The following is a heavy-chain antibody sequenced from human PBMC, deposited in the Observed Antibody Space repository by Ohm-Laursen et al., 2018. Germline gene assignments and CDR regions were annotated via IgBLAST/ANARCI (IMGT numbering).Heavy chain of an antibody. Sequence: TLSLTWTVSGGSFTGHYWSWIRQPPGKGLEWIGYISYTGYTSYKSSLKSRVTISLDTSRKHFSLRLTSLAAADTAVYYCARGSNEYGGLYFPHWGQGTLVTVSS. V-gene: IGHV4-59*11. J-gene: IGHJ1*01. D-gene: IGHD4-23*01. CDR3: ARGSNEYGGLYFPH. CDR2: ISYTGYT. CDR1: GGSFTGHY.